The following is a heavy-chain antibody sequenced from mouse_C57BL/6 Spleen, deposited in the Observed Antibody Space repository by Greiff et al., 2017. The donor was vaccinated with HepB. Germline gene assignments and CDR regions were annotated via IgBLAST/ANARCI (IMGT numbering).Heavy chain of an antibody. D-gene: IGHD2-10*01. V-gene: IGHV3-6*01. CDR3: AREGNLLWMDY. J-gene: IGHJ4*01. Sequence: EVQLQESGPGLVKPSQSLSLTCSVTGYSITSGYYWNWIRQFPGNKLEWMGYISYDGSNNYNPSLKNRISITRDTSKNQFFLKLNSVTTEDTATYYCAREGNLLWMDYWGQGTSVTVSS. CDR2: ISYDGSN. CDR1: GYSITSGYY.